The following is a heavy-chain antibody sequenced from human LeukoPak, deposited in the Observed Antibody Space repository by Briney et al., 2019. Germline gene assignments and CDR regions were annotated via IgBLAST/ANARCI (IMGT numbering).Heavy chain of an antibody. CDR1: GDSISSQY. J-gene: IGHJ5*02. CDR2: IDSSGKS. Sequence: PPETLSLTCTVSGDSISSQYWSWIRQSPGKGLEWIGRIDSSGKSNYNPSLKSRVTISIDKAKGQFSLKVNSVTAADTAVYYCARGVGSSSSNWFDPWGQGALVTVSS. V-gene: IGHV4-4*07. D-gene: IGHD6-13*01. CDR3: ARGVGSSSSNWFDP.